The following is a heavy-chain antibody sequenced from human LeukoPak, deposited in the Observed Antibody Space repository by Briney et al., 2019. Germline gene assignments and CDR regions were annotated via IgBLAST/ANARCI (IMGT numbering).Heavy chain of an antibody. CDR1: AYTFNDYY. D-gene: IGHD6-19*01. V-gene: IGHV1-2*02. Sequence: ASVKVSCKASAYTFNDYYIHWVRQAPGQGLEWMGWINPKSGGTNYAQKFRGRVTMTRDTSISTAYMELSRLRSDDTAVYYCARDGTVSGWYYFDYWGQGTLVTVSS. CDR3: ARDGTVSGWYYFDY. J-gene: IGHJ4*02. CDR2: INPKSGGT.